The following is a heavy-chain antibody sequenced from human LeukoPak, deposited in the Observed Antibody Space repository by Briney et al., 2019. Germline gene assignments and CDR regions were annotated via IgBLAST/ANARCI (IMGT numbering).Heavy chain of an antibody. J-gene: IGHJ4*02. D-gene: IGHD3-22*01. V-gene: IGHV3-7*03. CDR3: VRDRGYSTFDY. CDR1: GFVFGHSW. CDR2: INLDGSEI. Sequence: PGGSLRLPCEASGFVFGHSWMSWVRQAPGKGLEWVANINLDGSEINYLDSLTGRLTISRDNAKDSLYLQMNGLRAEDTAVYFCVRDRGYSTFDYWGQGTLVTVSS.